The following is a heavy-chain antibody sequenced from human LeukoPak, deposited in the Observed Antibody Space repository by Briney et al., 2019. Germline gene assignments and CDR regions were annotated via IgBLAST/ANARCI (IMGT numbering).Heavy chain of an antibody. CDR2: ISGSGGST. V-gene: IGHV3-23*01. D-gene: IGHD3-22*01. CDR1: GFTFSSYA. J-gene: IGHJ4*02. Sequence: GGSLRHSCAASGFTFSSYAMSWVRQAPGKGLEWVSAISGSGGSTYYADSVKGRFTISRDNSKNTLYLQMNSLRAEDTAVYYCAKDGLWDSSGYYYSYFDYWGQGTLVTVSS. CDR3: AKDGLWDSSGYYYSYFDY.